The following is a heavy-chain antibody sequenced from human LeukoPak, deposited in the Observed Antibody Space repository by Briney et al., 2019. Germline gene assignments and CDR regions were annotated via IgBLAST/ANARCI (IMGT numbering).Heavy chain of an antibody. CDR3: ARSVAAAGQRGNWFDP. Sequence: ASVKVSCKASGYTFTSYGISWVRQAPGQGLEWMGWISAYNGNTNYAQKLQGRVTMTTDTSTSTAYMELRSLRSDDTAVYYCARSVAAAGQRGNWFDPWGQGTLVTVSS. V-gene: IGHV1-18*01. J-gene: IGHJ5*02. CDR1: GYTFTSYG. D-gene: IGHD6-13*01. CDR2: ISAYNGNT.